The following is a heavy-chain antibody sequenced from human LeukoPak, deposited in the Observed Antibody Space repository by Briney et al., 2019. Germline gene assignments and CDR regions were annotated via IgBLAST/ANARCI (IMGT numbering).Heavy chain of an antibody. CDR3: ARFTVFRSTGSSRNNVPPNFDY. J-gene: IGHJ4*02. V-gene: IGHV4-38-2*02. CDR1: GYSISSGYY. CDR2: IYHSGST. Sequence: SETLSLTCTVSGYSISSGYYWGWIRQPPGKGLEWIGSIYHSGSTYYNPPLKSRVTISVDTSKNQFSLKLSSVTAADTAVYYCARFTVFRSTGSSRNNVPPNFDYWGQGTLVTVSS. D-gene: IGHD1/OR15-1a*01.